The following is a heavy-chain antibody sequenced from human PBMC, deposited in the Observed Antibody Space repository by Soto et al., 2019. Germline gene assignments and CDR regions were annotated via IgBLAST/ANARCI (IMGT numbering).Heavy chain of an antibody. Sequence: GASVKVSCKASGGTFSSYAISWVRQAPGQGLEWMGGIIPIFGTANYAQKFQGRVTITADESTSTAYMELSSLRSEDTAVYYCALNYDSSGYYEYWGQGTLVTVSS. CDR2: IIPIFGTA. J-gene: IGHJ4*02. V-gene: IGHV1-69*13. CDR3: ALNYDSSGYYEY. D-gene: IGHD3-22*01. CDR1: GGTFSSYA.